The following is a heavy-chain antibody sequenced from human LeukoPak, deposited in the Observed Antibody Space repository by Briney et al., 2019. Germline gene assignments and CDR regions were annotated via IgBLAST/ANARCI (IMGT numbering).Heavy chain of an antibody. J-gene: IGHJ4*02. D-gene: IGHD5-18*01. V-gene: IGHV3-66*04. CDR3: ASHGYSYGLYY. Sequence: PGGSLRLSCAASGFTFSGYAMSWVRQAPGKGLEWVSVIYSGGSTYYADSVKGRFTISRDNAKNSLYLQMNSLRAEDTAVYYCASHGYSYGLYYWGQGTLVTVSS. CDR2: IYSGGST. CDR1: GFTFSGYA.